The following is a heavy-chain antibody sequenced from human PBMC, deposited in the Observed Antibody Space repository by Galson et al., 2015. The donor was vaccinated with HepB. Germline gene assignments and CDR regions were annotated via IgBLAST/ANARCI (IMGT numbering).Heavy chain of an antibody. CDR2: IVPRFGTA. CDR1: GGTFSSFT. Sequence: AVKVSCKASGGTFSSFTFNWVRQAPGQGLERMGGIVPRFGTAKYAQKFQGRVTITADESTSTAHMELSSLRSEDTAVYYCASSMVRGLIISEGYYFDFWGQGTLVTVSS. J-gene: IGHJ4*02. CDR3: ASSMVRGLIISEGYYFDF. D-gene: IGHD3-10*01. V-gene: IGHV1-69*13.